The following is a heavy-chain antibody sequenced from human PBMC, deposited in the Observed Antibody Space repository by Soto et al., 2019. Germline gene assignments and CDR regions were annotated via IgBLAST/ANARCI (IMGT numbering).Heavy chain of an antibody. Sequence: QVQLQESGPGLVKPSQTLSLTCTVSGGSINSGGYCWSWIRQHPGKGLDWIGCISYGGSTSYNPSLKSRVTISEDTSKNQFSLKLTSVTAADTAVYYCSRGILVWGQGALITVSS. V-gene: IGHV4-31*03. CDR1: GGSINSGGYC. CDR2: ISYGGST. CDR3: SRGILV. J-gene: IGHJ4*02. D-gene: IGHD5-18*01.